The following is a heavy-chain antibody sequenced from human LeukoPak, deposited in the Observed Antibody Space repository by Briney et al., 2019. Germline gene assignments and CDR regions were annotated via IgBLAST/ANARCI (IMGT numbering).Heavy chain of an antibody. D-gene: IGHD4-11*01. J-gene: IGHJ4*02. CDR3: ARALPTTVTNPFFDY. Sequence: ASVKVSCKASGYTFTSYHMHWVRQAPGQGLEWMGIIYPDSGSTSYAQKFQGRVTMTRDTSTSTVYMELSSLRSEDTAVCYCARALPTTVTNPFFDYWGQGTLVTVSS. CDR2: IYPDSGST. V-gene: IGHV1-46*01. CDR1: GYTFTSYH.